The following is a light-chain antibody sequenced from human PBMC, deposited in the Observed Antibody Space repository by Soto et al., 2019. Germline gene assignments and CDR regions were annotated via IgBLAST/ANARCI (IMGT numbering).Light chain of an antibody. CDR3: SSYTSSSLHV. J-gene: IGLJ1*01. CDR2: DVS. CDR1: SSDVGGYNY. Sequence: QSALTQPASVSGSPGQSITISCTGTSSDVGGYNYVSWYQQHPVKAPKLMIYDVSNRPSGVSNRFSGSKSGNTASLTISGLQAEDEADYYCSSYTSSSLHVFGTGTKVTVL. V-gene: IGLV2-14*03.